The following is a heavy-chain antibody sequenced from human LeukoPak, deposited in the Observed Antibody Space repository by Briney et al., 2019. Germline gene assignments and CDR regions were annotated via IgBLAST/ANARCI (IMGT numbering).Heavy chain of an antibody. CDR1: GGSISSSSYY. D-gene: IGHD6-6*01. Sequence: SETLSLTCTVSGGSISSSSYYWGWIRQPPGKGLEWIGSIYYSGSTNYNPSLKSRVTISLDTSKNQFSLKLRSETAADTAVYYCARGEYSSSVPRLDPWGQGTLVTVSS. V-gene: IGHV4-39*07. CDR2: IYYSGST. CDR3: ARGEYSSSVPRLDP. J-gene: IGHJ5*02.